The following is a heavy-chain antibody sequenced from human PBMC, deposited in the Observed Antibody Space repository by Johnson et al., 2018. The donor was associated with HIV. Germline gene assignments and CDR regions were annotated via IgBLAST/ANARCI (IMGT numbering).Heavy chain of an antibody. CDR1: GFTVISNY. CDR2: ISSSGGTI. V-gene: IGHV3-11*04. CDR3: ARDRGYWDAFDI. J-gene: IGHJ3*02. D-gene: IGHD3-22*01. Sequence: QMQLVESGGGLVQPGGSLRLSCAVSGFTVISNYMTWVRQAPGKGLEWVSYISSSGGTIYYAASVKGRFSISRDNAKNSLYLQMNSLRAEDTAVYYCARDRGYWDAFDIWGQGTMVTVSS.